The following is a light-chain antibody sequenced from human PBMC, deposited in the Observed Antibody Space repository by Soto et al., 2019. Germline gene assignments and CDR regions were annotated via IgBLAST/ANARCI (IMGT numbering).Light chain of an antibody. CDR2: GAS. J-gene: IGKJ2*01. V-gene: IGKV3-20*01. CDR3: QQYGSSPPYT. CDR1: QSVSSSY. Sequence: EIVLTQSPGTLSLSPGERATLSCRASQSVSSSYLAWYQQKHGQAPRLLIYGASSRATSIPDRFSGSGSGTDFTLTISRLEPEDFAVYYCQQYGSSPPYTFGQGTKLEIK.